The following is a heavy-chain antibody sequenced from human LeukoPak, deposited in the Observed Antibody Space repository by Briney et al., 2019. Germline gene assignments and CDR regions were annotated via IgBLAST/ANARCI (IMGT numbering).Heavy chain of an antibody. D-gene: IGHD4/OR15-4a*01. CDR1: GGSFSGYY. V-gene: IGHV4-34*01. CDR2: INHSGST. J-gene: IGHJ4*02. CDR3: ARRAGAYSHPYDY. Sequence: TSETLSLTCAVYGGSFSGYYWSWIRQPPGKGLEWIGEINHSGSTNYNPSLKSRVTISVDTSKNQFSLKLSSVTAADTAVYYCARRAGAYSHPYDYWGQGTLVTVSS.